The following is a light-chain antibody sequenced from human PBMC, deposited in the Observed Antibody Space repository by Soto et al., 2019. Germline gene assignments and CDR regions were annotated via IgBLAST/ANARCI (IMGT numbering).Light chain of an antibody. Sequence: QSVLTQPPSASGTPGQTVTIFCSGSSSNIGSKSVQWYKQLPETAPKLLIYSNNQRPSGVPDRFSGSKSGNSASLTISGLQAEDEADYYCCSYAGSYILGVFCGGTKLTVL. CDR2: SNN. CDR3: CSYAGSYILGV. CDR1: SSNIGSKS. V-gene: IGLV1-44*01. J-gene: IGLJ3*02.